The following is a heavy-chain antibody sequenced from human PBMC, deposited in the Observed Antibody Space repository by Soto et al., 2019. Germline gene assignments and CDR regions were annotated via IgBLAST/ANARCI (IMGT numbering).Heavy chain of an antibody. Sequence: GGSLRLSCAASGFTFSNAWMSWVRQAPGKGLELVGRIKSKTDGGTTDYAAPVKGRFTISRDDSKSIAYLQMNSLKTEDTAVYYCTRTTVVTDAFDTWGQGTMVTVSS. J-gene: IGHJ3*02. D-gene: IGHD4-17*01. V-gene: IGHV3-15*01. CDR2: IKSKTDGGTT. CDR3: TRTTVVTDAFDT. CDR1: GFTFSNAW.